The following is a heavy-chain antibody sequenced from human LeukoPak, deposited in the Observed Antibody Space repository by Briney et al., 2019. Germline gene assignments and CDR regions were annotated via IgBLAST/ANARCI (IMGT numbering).Heavy chain of an antibody. V-gene: IGHV1-69*06. CDR3: ARAWNGPYYFDC. D-gene: IGHD1-1*01. CDR2: IIPIFGTA. CDR1: GGTFSSYA. J-gene: IGHJ4*02. Sequence: SVKVSCKASGGTFSSYAISWVRQAPGQGLECMGGIIPIFGTATHAQKFQGRVTNTPDKSTSTAYMELSSLRSQDTAAYYCARAWNGPYYFDCWGQGTLVTVSS.